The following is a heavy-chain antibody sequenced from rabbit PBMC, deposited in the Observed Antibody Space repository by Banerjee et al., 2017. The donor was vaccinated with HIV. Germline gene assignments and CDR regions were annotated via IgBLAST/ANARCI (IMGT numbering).Heavy chain of an antibody. J-gene: IGHJ4*01. D-gene: IGHD1-1*01. CDR2: IDAGSSGST. CDR1: GFDFSYNA. V-gene: IGHV1S40*01. Sequence: QSLEESGGGLVQPEGSLTLTCKASGFDFSYNAMSGVRQAPGKGLEWIGTIDAGSSGSTYYANWAKGRFTISKTSSTTVTLQMTSLTAADTATYFCARRSGGTHDLWGPGTLVTVS. CDR3: ARRSGGTHDL.